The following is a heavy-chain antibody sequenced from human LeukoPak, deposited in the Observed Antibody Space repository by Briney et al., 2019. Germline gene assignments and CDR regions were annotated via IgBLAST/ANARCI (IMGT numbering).Heavy chain of an antibody. Sequence: GSLRLSCAASGFTFSSYGMNWVRQAPGKGLEWIGSIYYSGSTYYNPSLKSRVTISVDTSKNQFSLKLSSVTAADTAVYYCAKEVDYYYYMDVWGKGTTVTISS. CDR3: AKEVDYYYYMDV. CDR2: IYYSGST. J-gene: IGHJ6*03. CDR1: GFTFSSYG. V-gene: IGHV4-59*05. D-gene: IGHD2-15*01.